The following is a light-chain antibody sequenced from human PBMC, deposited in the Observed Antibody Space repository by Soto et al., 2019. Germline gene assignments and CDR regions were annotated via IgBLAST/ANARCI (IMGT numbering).Light chain of an antibody. J-gene: IGKJ1*01. CDR2: GAS. Sequence: EIVMTQSPATLSVSPGERATLSCRASQSVSSNLAWYQQKPGQAPRLLIYGASTRATGIPARVSGSGSGTEFTLTISSLQSEEFAVYYCQHYNNWPRTFGQGTKVDSK. V-gene: IGKV3-15*01. CDR3: QHYNNWPRT. CDR1: QSVSSN.